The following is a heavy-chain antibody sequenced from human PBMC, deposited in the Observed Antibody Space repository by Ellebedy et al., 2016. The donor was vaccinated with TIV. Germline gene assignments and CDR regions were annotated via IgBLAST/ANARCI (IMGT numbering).Heavy chain of an antibody. V-gene: IGHV3-7*02. J-gene: IGHJ5*02. CDR2: IKYDGSET. D-gene: IGHD3/OR15-3a*01. CDR1: GFTFSSYW. Sequence: GESLKISCVASGFTFSSYWMSWVRQAPGKGLEWVANIKYDGSETYYMDSVKGRFTIFRDNAKKSLYLQMDSLRAEDTAVYYCASWYDDSWTGYYTWGQGTLVTVSS. CDR3: ASWYDDSWTGYYT.